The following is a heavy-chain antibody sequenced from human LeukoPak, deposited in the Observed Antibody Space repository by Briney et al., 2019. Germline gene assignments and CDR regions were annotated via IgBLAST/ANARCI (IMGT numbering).Heavy chain of an antibody. Sequence: GASVKVSCNSSGYTFTGYYMHWVRQAPGQGLEWMGRINPNSGGTNYAQKFQGRVTMTRDTSISTAYMELSRLRSDDTAVYYCARDQERTIFWSAPGVWGKGTTVTVSS. CDR2: INPNSGGT. D-gene: IGHD3-3*01. V-gene: IGHV1-2*06. CDR1: GYTFTGYY. CDR3: ARDQERTIFWSAPGV. J-gene: IGHJ6*04.